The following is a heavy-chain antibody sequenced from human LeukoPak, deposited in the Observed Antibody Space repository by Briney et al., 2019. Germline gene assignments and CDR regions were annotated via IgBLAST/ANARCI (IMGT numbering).Heavy chain of an antibody. J-gene: IGHJ4*02. CDR2: ISGGGTGT. CDR3: AKYGSGNFFDY. CDR1: GFTFSSYA. Sequence: PGGSLRLSCADSGFTFSSYAMSWVRQAPGKGLEWVSGISGGGTGTYYADSVKGRFTISRDNSKSTLYLQMNSLRAGDTALYYCAKYGSGNFFDYWGQGTLVTVSS. V-gene: IGHV3-23*01. D-gene: IGHD3-10*01.